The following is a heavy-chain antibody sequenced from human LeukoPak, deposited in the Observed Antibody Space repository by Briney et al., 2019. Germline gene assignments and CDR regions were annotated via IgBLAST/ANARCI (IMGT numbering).Heavy chain of an antibody. V-gene: IGHV3-23*01. CDR2: ISGSGGST. CDR3: AKDSSSGWYEPRLDY. D-gene: IGHD6-19*01. Sequence: GGSLRLSCAASGFTFSSYAMSWVRQAPGKGLEWVSAISGSGGSTYYADSVKGRFTISRDNSKNTPYLQMNSLRAEDTAVYYCAKDSSSGWYEPRLDYWGQGTLVTVSS. J-gene: IGHJ4*02. CDR1: GFTFSSYA.